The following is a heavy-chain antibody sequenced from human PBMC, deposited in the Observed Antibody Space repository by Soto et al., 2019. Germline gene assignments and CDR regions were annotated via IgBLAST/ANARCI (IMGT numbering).Heavy chain of an antibody. D-gene: IGHD4-17*01. CDR2: IIPIFGTA. J-gene: IGHJ4*02. Sequence: QVQLVQSGAEVKKPGSSVKVSCKASGGTFSSYAISWVRQAPGQGLEWMGGIIPIFGTANYAQKFQGRVKNSADESKSTAYMELSRLRSEDKAVYYCAGGNDYGDYVFYWGQGTLVTVSS. CDR3: AGGNDYGDYVFY. CDR1: GGTFSSYA. V-gene: IGHV1-69*01.